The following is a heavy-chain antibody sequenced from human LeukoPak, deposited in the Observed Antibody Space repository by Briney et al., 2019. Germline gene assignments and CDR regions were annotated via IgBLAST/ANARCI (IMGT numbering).Heavy chain of an antibody. D-gene: IGHD3-10*01. Sequence: PSETLSLTCSVSGGSISTGPYYWGWIRQPPGKGLEWIGYIYNSGSTNYNPSLKSRVTISVDTSKNQFSLKLSAVTAADTAVYYCARVKYYYASGSLAYYMDVWGKGTTVTISS. CDR3: ARVKYYYASGSLAYYMDV. CDR2: IYNSGST. CDR1: GGSISTGPYY. J-gene: IGHJ6*03. V-gene: IGHV4-61*01.